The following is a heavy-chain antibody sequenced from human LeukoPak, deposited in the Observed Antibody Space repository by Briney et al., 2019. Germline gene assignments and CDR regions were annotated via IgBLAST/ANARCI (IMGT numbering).Heavy chain of an antibody. V-gene: IGHV3-48*01. J-gene: IGHJ3*02. Sequence: PGGSLRLSCAASGFTFSSYEMNWVRQAPGKGLEWVSYISSSSSTIYYADSVKGRFTISRDNAKNSLYLQMNSLRAEDTAVYYCARAPSGDAFDIWGQGTMVTVSS. CDR3: ARAPSGDAFDI. CDR2: ISSSSSTI. CDR1: GFTFSSYE. D-gene: IGHD1-26*01.